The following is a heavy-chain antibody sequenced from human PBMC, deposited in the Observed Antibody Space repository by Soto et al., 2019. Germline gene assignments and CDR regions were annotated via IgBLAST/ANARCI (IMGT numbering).Heavy chain of an antibody. Sequence: ASVKVSCKASGYTFTNYYIHWVRQAPGQGPEWMGIINPSGGSTSYAQSFQGRVTMTRDTSTSTVYMDLTSLRSDDTAVYYCARGRPRTTGYSASWYRGFDYWGQGTLVTVS. V-gene: IGHV1-46*01. CDR1: GYTFTNYY. D-gene: IGHD6-13*01. J-gene: IGHJ4*02. CDR2: INPSGGST. CDR3: ARGRPRTTGYSASWYRGFDY.